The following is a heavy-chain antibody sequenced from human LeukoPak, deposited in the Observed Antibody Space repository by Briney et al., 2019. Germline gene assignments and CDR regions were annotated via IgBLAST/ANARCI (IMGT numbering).Heavy chain of an antibody. J-gene: IGHJ5*02. CDR2: ISYDGSNT. D-gene: IGHD1-26*01. Sequence: QPGGSLRLSCAASGFTFRNYGMHWVRQAPGKGLEWAAGISYDGSNTYYADSVKGRLTISRDNSQNTVYLQMSSLRVDDTALYYCARVAIVGAHRNYFDPWGQGTLVTVSS. CDR1: GFTFRNYG. CDR3: ARVAIVGAHRNYFDP. V-gene: IGHV3-30*19.